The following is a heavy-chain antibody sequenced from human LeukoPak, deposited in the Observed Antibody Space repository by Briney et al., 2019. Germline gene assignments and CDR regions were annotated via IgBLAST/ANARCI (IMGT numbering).Heavy chain of an antibody. CDR3: VRAAQEGRDTLTGIQTGNWFDP. Sequence: ASVKVSCKASGYTFTNYDINRVRQATGQGPEWMGWMNPNSGNTGYAQNFQGRIDLTRNTSISTAYMELSSLTSDDTAIYYCVRAAQEGRDTLTGIQTGNWFDPWGQGTLVTVSS. J-gene: IGHJ5*02. D-gene: IGHD3-9*01. V-gene: IGHV1-8*01. CDR2: MNPNSGNT. CDR1: GYTFTNYD.